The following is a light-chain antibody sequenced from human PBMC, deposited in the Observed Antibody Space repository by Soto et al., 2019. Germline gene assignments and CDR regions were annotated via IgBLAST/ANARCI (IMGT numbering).Light chain of an antibody. CDR1: QSVSSY. CDR2: DAS. Sequence: EIVLTQSPATLSLSPGERATLSCRASQSVSSYLAWYQQKPGQAPRLLIYDASNRATGIPDRFRGSGSGTDFTLTISSLEPEDFALYYCQQRSNWRVTFGGGTKVDIK. J-gene: IGKJ4*01. CDR3: QQRSNWRVT. V-gene: IGKV3-11*01.